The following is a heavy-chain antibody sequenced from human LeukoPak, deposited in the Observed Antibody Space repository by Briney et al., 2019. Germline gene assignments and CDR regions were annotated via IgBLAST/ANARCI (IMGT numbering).Heavy chain of an antibody. CDR3: ARGRGLGELAVASFDS. CDR1: GFNFTGYW. CDR2: IYSDGRSL. V-gene: IGHV3-74*03. Sequence: GGSLRLSCAGSGFNFTGYWMHWVRQPPGKGLVWISRIYSDGRSLTYADSVMGRFTISRDNANDMLYLQVNSLRAEDTAVYYCARGRGLGELAVASFDSWGQGTLVTVSS. D-gene: IGHD6-19*01. J-gene: IGHJ4*02.